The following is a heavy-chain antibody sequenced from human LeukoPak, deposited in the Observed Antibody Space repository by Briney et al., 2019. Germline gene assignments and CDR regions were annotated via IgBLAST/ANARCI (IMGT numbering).Heavy chain of an antibody. CDR3: ARVEYRWLPRKGNFDY. Sequence: GGSLRLSCAASGFTFSSYWMSWVRQAPGKGLEWVANIKQDGSEKYYVDSVKGRFTISRDNAKNSLYLQMNSLRAEDTAVYYCARVEYRWLPRKGNFDYWGQGTLVTVSP. CDR1: GFTFSSYW. V-gene: IGHV3-7*01. J-gene: IGHJ4*02. CDR2: IKQDGSEK. D-gene: IGHD5-24*01.